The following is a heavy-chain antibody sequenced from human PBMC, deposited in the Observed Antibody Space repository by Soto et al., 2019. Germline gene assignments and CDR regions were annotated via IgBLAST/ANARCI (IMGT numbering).Heavy chain of an antibody. CDR1: GFTFSSHA. CDR2: ISDSGGST. Sequence: GGSLRLSCAASGFTFSSHAMTWVRQAPGRGLEWVSGISDSGGSTYYADSVKGRFTISRDNSKNTLYLQMNSLRAEDTAVYYCAIGYSGYASFDYWGQGTLVTVSS. V-gene: IGHV3-23*01. D-gene: IGHD5-12*01. CDR3: AIGYSGYASFDY. J-gene: IGHJ4*02.